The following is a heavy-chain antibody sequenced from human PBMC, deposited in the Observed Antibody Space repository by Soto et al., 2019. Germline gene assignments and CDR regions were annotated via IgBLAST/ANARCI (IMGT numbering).Heavy chain of an antibody. D-gene: IGHD2-21*02. CDR1: GDSIGGVGY. CDR2: ISSSGST. V-gene: IGHV4-31*03. CDR3: ARSGVTGIVIPSHWFDP. J-gene: IGHJ5*02. Sequence: SETLSLTCTVSGDSIGGVGYWSWIRQFPGRGLEWIGCISSSGSTHYNPALNNRISLSLDTSQNQFSLKLLSVTAADTAIYYCARSGVTGIVIPSHWFDPWGQGTLVTVSS.